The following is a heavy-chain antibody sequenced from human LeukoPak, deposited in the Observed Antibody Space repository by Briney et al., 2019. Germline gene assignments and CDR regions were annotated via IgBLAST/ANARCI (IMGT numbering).Heavy chain of an antibody. CDR2: IYSGGDT. CDR3: ARDRGYDMDV. Sequence: GGSLRPSSAAYRFTVCTNYMTWVRQTPGKGLECVSLIYSGGDTWYGDSVKGRFTVSRANSKNTLYLHMNSLRAEDTAVYYCARDRGYDMDVWGQGTTVTVSS. J-gene: IGHJ6*02. V-gene: IGHV3-53*01. CDR1: RFTVCTNY.